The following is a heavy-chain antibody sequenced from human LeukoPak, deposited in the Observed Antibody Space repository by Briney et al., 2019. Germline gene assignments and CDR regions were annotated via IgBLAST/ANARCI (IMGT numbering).Heavy chain of an antibody. V-gene: IGHV3-33*08. CDR1: GFTFSSYW. D-gene: IGHD2-2*01. CDR2: IWSDGNNK. CDR3: ARDGQQSSPYAYDY. J-gene: IGHJ4*02. Sequence: GGSLRLSCAASGFTFSSYWVHWVRQAPGKGLEWLSQIWSDGNNKYYADTVRGRFTVSRDTSKNTLYLEMNSLRAEDTAIYYCARDGQQSSPYAYDYWGQGTLVTVSS.